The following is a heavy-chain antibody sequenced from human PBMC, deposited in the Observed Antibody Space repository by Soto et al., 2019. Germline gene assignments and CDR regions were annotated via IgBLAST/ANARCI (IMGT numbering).Heavy chain of an antibody. Sequence: GGSLRLSCAASGFTVNNYGMHWVQHAPGKVIEWVAVIWNDGNGYYYANSVKGRFTISRDNSKNTLYLQISSLRVEDTAVYYCARRQISPPTRGAASARGGMDVWGQGTTVTVSS. D-gene: IGHD6-13*01. V-gene: IGHV3-33*01. CDR2: IWNDGNGY. CDR1: GFTVNNYG. J-gene: IGHJ6*02. CDR3: ARRQISPPTRGAASARGGMDV.